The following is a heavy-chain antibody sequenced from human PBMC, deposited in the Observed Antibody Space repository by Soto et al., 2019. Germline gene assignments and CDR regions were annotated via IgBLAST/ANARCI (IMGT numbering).Heavy chain of an antibody. CDR3: AKDREEGYNFYYGMDV. V-gene: IGHV4-4*07. CDR2: IYTSAST. Sequence: KPSETLSLTCTVSGASVNTYSWSWIRQPAWRGLEWIGRIYTSASTNYSPSLKGRVTLSVDTSKNQVSLKLTSVTAADTAIYYCAKDREEGYNFYYGMDVWGQGATVTVSS. J-gene: IGHJ6*02. D-gene: IGHD2-2*02. CDR1: GASVNTYS.